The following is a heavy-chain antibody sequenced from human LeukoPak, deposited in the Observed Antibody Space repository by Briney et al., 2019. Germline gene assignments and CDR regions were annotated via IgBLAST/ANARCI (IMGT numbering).Heavy chain of an antibody. CDR2: IYYSGST. J-gene: IGHJ6*03. D-gene: IGHD2-15*01. V-gene: IGHV4-39*01. Sequence: SETLSLSCTVSGGSISSRSYYWGWIRQPPGKGLEWIGSIYYSGSTYYNPSLQSRVTISVDTSKNQFSLKLNSVTAADTAVYYCASFYCSGGSCYQYFSYYYMDVWGKGTTVTISS. CDR3: ASFYCSGGSCYQYFSYYYMDV. CDR1: GGSISSRSYY.